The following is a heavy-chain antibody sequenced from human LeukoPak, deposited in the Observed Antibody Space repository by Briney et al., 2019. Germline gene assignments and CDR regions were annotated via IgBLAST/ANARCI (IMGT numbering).Heavy chain of an antibody. CDR1: GFTVSSNY. CDR2: IYSGGST. V-gene: IGHV3-53*01. D-gene: IGHD4-11*01. J-gene: IGHJ4*02. CDR3: ARVYSGFDY. Sequence: GGSLRLSRAASGFTVSSNYMSWVRQAPGKGLEWVSVIYSGGSTYYADSVKGRFTISRDNSKNTLYLQMNSLRAEDTAVYYCARVYSGFDYWGQGTLVTVSS.